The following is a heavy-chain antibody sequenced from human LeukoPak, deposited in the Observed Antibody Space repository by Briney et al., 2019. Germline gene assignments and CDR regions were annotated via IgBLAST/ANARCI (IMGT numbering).Heavy chain of an antibody. V-gene: IGHV3-23*01. D-gene: IGHD6-13*01. CDR3: AKGRIAAAGTWGYFDY. CDR2: ISGSGAST. J-gene: IGHJ4*02. CDR1: GFTFSSYA. Sequence: PGRSLRLSCAASGFTFSSYAMHWVRQAPGKGLEWVSIISGSGASTYYADSVKGRFTISRDNSKNTLYLQMNSLRAEDTAVYYCAKGRIAAAGTWGYFDYWGQGTPVTVSS.